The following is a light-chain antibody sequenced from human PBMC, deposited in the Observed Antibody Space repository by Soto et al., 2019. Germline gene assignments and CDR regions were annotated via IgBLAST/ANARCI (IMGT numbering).Light chain of an antibody. CDR2: SNT. CDR3: QSYDSSLSGVA. V-gene: IGLV1-40*01. J-gene: IGLJ2*01. CDR1: SSNIGAGYD. Sequence: QSVLTQPPSVSGAPGQRVTISCTGNSSNIGAGYDVHWYQHLPRTAPKLLIYSNTNRRSGVPDRFSGSKSGTSASLAVTGLQAEDEADYYCQSYDSSLSGVAFGGGTQLTVL.